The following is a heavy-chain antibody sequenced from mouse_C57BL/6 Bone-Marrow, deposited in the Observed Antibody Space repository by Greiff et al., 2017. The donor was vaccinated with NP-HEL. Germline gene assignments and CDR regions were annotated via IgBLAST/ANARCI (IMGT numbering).Heavy chain of an antibody. Sequence: QVQLQQSGAELVRPGTSVKVSCKASGYAFTNYLIEWVKQRPGQGLEWIGVINPGSGGTNYNEKFKGKATLTADKSSSTAYMQLSSLTSEDSAVYFCARGGGLRREGGYFDVWGTGTTVTVSS. CDR3: ARGGGLRREGGYFDV. D-gene: IGHD2-4*01. CDR1: GYAFTNYL. CDR2: INPGSGGT. V-gene: IGHV1-54*01. J-gene: IGHJ1*03.